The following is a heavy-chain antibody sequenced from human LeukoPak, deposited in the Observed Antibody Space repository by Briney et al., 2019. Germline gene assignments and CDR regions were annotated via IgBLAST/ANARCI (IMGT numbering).Heavy chain of an antibody. D-gene: IGHD2-15*01. CDR3: ARGGYCSGDSCYGSDDAFDI. J-gene: IGHJ3*02. CDR2: ISSSSYI. CDR1: GFTFSSYS. V-gene: IGHV3-21*01. Sequence: PGGSLRLSCAASGFTFSSYSMNWVRQAPGKGLEWVSSISSSSYIYYADSVEGRFTISRDNAKNSLYLQMNSLRGEDTAVYYCARGGYCSGDSCYGSDDAFDIWGQGTMVTVSS.